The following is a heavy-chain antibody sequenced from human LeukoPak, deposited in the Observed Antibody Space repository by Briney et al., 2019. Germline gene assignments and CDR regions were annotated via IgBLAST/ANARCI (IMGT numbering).Heavy chain of an antibody. CDR2: IIPIFGTA. Sequence: SVKVSCKASGGTFSSYATSWVRQAPGQGLEWMGGIIPIFGTANYAQKFQGRVTITADESTSTAYMELSSLRSEDTAVYYCAAMVRGVIDNWFDPWGQGTLVTVSS. V-gene: IGHV1-69*13. CDR3: AAMVRGVIDNWFDP. D-gene: IGHD3-10*01. CDR1: GGTFSSYA. J-gene: IGHJ5*02.